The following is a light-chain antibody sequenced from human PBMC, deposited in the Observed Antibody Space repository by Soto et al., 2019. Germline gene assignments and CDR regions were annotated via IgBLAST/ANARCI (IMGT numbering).Light chain of an antibody. CDR3: MQALEGLT. V-gene: IGKV2-28*01. CDR1: ESLLHSDGYNY. Sequence: IVMTQSPLSLPVTPGEPASITCRSSESLLHSDGYNYLDWYLQKPGQSPQLLIYLGSNRASGVPDRFSGSGSGTDFTLEISRVEAEDAGLYYCMQALEGLTFGGGTKVEIK. J-gene: IGKJ4*01. CDR2: LGS.